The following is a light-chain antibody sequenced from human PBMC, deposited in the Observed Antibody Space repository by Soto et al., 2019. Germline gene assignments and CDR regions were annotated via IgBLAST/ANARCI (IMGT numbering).Light chain of an antibody. V-gene: IGLV2-14*01. CDR2: DVN. CDR1: SSDVGGYNY. J-gene: IGLJ2*01. Sequence: QSVLTQPASVSGSPGQSITISCIGTSSDVGGYNYVSWYQQHPGKAPKLMIYDVNNRASGVSNRFSGSKSGNTASLTISGLQADDEAEYYCSSYTSGSTLVFGGGTKVTVL. CDR3: SSYTSGSTLV.